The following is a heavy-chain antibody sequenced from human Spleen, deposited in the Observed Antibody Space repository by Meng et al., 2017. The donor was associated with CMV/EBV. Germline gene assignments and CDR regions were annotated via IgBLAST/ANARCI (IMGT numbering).Heavy chain of an antibody. CDR1: GGSFSGYY. J-gene: IGHJ1*01. D-gene: IGHD3-3*01. CDR3: ARSPQLANYDFWSGYPIPIAEYFQH. V-gene: IGHV4-34*01. Sequence: QVRLQQWGRGLLQPSETLSRTCAVYGGSFSGYYWSWIRQPPGKGLEWIGEINHSGSTNYNPSLKSRVTISVDTSKNQFSLKLSSVTAADTAVYYCARSPQLANYDFWSGYPIPIAEYFQHWGQGTLVTVSS. CDR2: INHSGST.